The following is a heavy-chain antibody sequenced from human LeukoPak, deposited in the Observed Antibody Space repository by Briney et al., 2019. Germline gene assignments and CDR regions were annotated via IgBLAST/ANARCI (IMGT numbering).Heavy chain of an antibody. CDR3: GRWLPSGSYTGVDY. J-gene: IGHJ4*02. D-gene: IGHD1-26*01. Sequence: GGSLRLSCAASGFTFSSYWMHWVRQAPGKGLVWVSRINSDGSSTIYADSVKGRFTISRDNAKNTLYLQMNSLRAEGTAVYYCGRWLPSGSYTGVDYWGQGTLVTVSS. CDR1: GFTFSSYW. V-gene: IGHV3-74*01. CDR2: INSDGSST.